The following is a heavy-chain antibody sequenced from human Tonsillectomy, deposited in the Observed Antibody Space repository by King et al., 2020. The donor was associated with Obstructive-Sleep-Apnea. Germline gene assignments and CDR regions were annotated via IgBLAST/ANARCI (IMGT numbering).Heavy chain of an antibody. J-gene: IGHJ4*02. Sequence: VQLQQWGAGLLKPSETLSLTCAVFGGSFCGYYWSWIRKPPGKGMEWIGGINHSGSTNYNPSLKSRGTISVDTSKNQFSLKRSSVTAADTAVYYCARGPRFFDYWGQGTLVTVSS. CDR2: INHSGST. D-gene: IGHD3-3*01. CDR1: GGSFCGYY. CDR3: ARGPRFFDY. V-gene: IGHV4-34*01.